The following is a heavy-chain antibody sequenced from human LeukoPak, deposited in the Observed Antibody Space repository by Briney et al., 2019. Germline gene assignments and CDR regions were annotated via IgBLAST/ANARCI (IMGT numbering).Heavy chain of an antibody. CDR3: ARDPSNTVGRYIYFDY. D-gene: IGHD6-19*01. J-gene: IGHJ4*02. CDR2: ISGSGGST. CDR1: GFTFSSYA. Sequence: GGSLRLSCAASGFTFSSYAMSWVRQAPGKGLEWVSAISGSGGSTYYADSVKGRFTISRDNSKNTLYLQMNSLRAEDTAVYYCARDPSNTVGRYIYFDYWGQGTLVTVSS. V-gene: IGHV3-23*01.